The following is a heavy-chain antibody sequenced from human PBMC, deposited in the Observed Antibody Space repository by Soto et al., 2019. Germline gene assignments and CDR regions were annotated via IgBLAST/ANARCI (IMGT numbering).Heavy chain of an antibody. V-gene: IGHV1-69*01. CDR1: GGTFSSYA. J-gene: IGHJ6*02. CDR2: IIPISGTA. CDR3: ARSQGSSTSLEIYYYYYYGMDV. Sequence: QVQLVQSGAEVKKPGSSVKVSCTASGGTFSSYAISWVRQAPGQGLEWMGGIIPISGTANYAKKFQGRVTITADESTSTAYMELSSLRSEDTAVYYCARSQGSSTSLEIYYYYYYGMDVWGQGTTVTVSS. D-gene: IGHD2-2*01.